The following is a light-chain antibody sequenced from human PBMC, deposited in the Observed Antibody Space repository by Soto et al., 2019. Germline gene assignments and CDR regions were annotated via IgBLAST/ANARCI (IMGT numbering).Light chain of an antibody. CDR1: SSNIGSNT. CDR2: TNN. J-gene: IGLJ2*01. V-gene: IGLV1-44*01. Sequence: QSVLTQPPSTSGTPGQRVTISCSGSSSNIGSNTVHWYQQIPGTAPKLLIYTNNQRSSGVSDRFSGSKSDTSASLVISGLQSEDEADYYCATWYNGLTGVVFGGVTQLTVL. CDR3: ATWYNGLTGVV.